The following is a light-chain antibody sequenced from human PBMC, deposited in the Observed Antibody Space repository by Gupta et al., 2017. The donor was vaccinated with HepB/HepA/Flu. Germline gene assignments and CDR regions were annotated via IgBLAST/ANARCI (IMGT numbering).Light chain of an antibody. Sequence: QSALTQPASVSGSPGQSITISCTVTSSDVGSYNLVSWYQQHPGKAPKLMIYEVTKRPSGVSNRFSGSKSGNTASLTISGLQAEDESDYYCCSYAGSATLVFGGGTKLTVL. V-gene: IGLV2-23*02. CDR2: EVT. J-gene: IGLJ2*01. CDR1: SSDVGSYNL. CDR3: CSYAGSATLV.